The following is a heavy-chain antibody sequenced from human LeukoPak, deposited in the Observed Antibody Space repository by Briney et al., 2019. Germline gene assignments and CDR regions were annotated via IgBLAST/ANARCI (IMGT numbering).Heavy chain of an antibody. CDR2: TSAYSGDT. D-gene: IGHD3-9*01. Sequence: ASVKVSCKASGYAFTSYGISWVRQVPGQGLEWMGWTSAYSGDTNYAQKFQGRATMTIDTSTSTAYMELRSLRSDDTAVYYCARSPGLRYFDWLLMGYYFDYWGQGTLVTVSS. CDR1: GYAFTSYG. CDR3: ARSPGLRYFDWLLMGYYFDY. V-gene: IGHV1-18*01. J-gene: IGHJ4*02.